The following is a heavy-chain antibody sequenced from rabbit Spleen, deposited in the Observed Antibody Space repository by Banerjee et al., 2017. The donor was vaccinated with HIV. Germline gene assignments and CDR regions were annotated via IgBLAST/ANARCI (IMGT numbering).Heavy chain of an antibody. CDR2: IDPIFGRT. CDR1: GFDFTNYG. Sequence: QEQLVESGGGLVQPGGSLKLSCKASGFDFTNYGVSWVRQTPGKGLDWIGYIDPIFGRTYYASWVDGRFTISSHNAQNTLYLQLNSLTAADTATYFCARDSAGREDFNLWGQGTLVTVS. J-gene: IGHJ4*01. CDR3: ARDSAGREDFNL. V-gene: IGHV1S47*01. D-gene: IGHD4-2*01.